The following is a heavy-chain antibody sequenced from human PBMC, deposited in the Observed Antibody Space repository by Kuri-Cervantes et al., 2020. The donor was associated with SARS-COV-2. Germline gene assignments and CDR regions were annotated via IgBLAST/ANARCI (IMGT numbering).Heavy chain of an antibody. J-gene: IGHJ5*02. V-gene: IGHV1-46*01. D-gene: IGHD3-3*01. CDR1: GGTFSSYA. CDR2: INPSGGST. CDR3: ARDTKAAAIFGVVMGYVWFDP. Sequence: ASVKVSCKASGGTFSSYAISWVRQAPGQGLEWMGIINPSGGSTSYAQKSQGRVTMTRDTSTSTVYMELSSLRSEDTAVYYCARDTKAAAIFGVVMGYVWFDPWGQGTLVTVSS.